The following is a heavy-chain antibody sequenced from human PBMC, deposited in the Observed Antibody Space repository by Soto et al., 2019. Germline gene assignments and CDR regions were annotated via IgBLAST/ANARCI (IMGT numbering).Heavy chain of an antibody. CDR3: ARATGVHDAFDI. CDR1: GFTFSSYS. D-gene: IGHD2-8*01. V-gene: IGHV3-21*01. CDR2: ISTSGSYI. Sequence: KSGGSLRLSCAASGFTFSSYSMNWVRQAPGMGLEWVSSISTSGSYIYSADSVKGRFTISRDNAKNSLFLQMNSLRAEDTAVYYCARATGVHDAFDIWGQGTMVTVSS. J-gene: IGHJ3*02.